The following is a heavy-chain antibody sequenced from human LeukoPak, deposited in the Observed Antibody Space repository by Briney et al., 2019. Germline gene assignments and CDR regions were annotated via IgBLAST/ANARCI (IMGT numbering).Heavy chain of an antibody. J-gene: IGHJ4*02. V-gene: IGHV4-59*04. Sequence: PSETLSLTCTVSGGSISSYYWSWVRQPPGKGLEWIGSIYYSGSTYYNPSLKSRVTISVDTSKNQFSLKLSSVTAADTAVYYCASWDCSSTSCTFDYWGQGTLVTVSS. CDR3: ASWDCSSTSCTFDY. CDR1: GGSISSYY. CDR2: IYYSGST. D-gene: IGHD2-2*01.